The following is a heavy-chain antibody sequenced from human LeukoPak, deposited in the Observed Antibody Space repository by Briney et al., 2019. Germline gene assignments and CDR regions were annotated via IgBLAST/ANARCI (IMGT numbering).Heavy chain of an antibody. D-gene: IGHD3-22*01. CDR3: ARGIGIREGYYYNSSGYYGDYYYYYMDV. V-gene: IGHV1-69*13. CDR1: GGTFSSHA. Sequence: ASVKVSCKASGGTFSSHAISWVRQAPGQGLEWMGGIIPIFGTASYAQKFQGRVTITADESTSTAYMELSSLRSEDTAVYYCARGIGIREGYYYNSSGYYGDYYYYYMDVWGKGTTVTISS. J-gene: IGHJ6*03. CDR2: IIPIFGTA.